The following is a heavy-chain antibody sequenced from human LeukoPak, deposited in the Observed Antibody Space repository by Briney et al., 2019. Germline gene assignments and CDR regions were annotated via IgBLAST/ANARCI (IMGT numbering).Heavy chain of an antibody. CDR1: GFSLTTSGVG. Sequence: SGPTLVNPTQTLTLTCTFSGFSLTTSGVGVGWIRQPPGKALEWLALINWDEQKVYSPSLQSRLSITKDTSKNQVVLTMTNVDPVDTATYYCAHRRDSSGYQYRYWFAPWGQGTLVTVSS. V-gene: IGHV2-5*02. J-gene: IGHJ5*02. D-gene: IGHD3-22*01. CDR3: AHRRDSSGYQYRYWFAP. CDR2: INWDEQK.